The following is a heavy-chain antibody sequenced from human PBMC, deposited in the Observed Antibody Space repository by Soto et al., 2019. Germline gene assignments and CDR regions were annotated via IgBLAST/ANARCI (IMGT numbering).Heavy chain of an antibody. CDR1: GYTFTNYA. V-gene: IGHV1-3*01. CDR2: INAGNGNT. Sequence: VKVSCKTSGYTFTNYAVHWVRQAPGQRLEWMGWINAGNGNTRYSQKFQGRVTITRDTSARTAYMELSSLRSEDTAVYYCARGHLAVVPVASWYYYMDVWGKGTTVTVSS. CDR3: ARGHLAVVPVASWYYYMDV. J-gene: IGHJ6*03. D-gene: IGHD2-2*01.